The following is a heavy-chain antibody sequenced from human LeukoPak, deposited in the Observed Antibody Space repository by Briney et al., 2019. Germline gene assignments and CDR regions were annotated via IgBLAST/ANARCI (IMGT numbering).Heavy chain of an antibody. V-gene: IGHV3-23*01. CDR3: AKVRYCSGGSCYSDY. CDR2: ISGSSGST. Sequence: GGSLRLSCAASGFTFSSYAMSWVRQAPGKGLEWVSTISGSSGSTYYADSVKGRFTISRDNSKNTLYLQMNSLRAEDTAVYYCAKVRYCSGGSCYSDYWGQGTLVTVSS. J-gene: IGHJ4*02. D-gene: IGHD2-15*01. CDR1: GFTFSSYA.